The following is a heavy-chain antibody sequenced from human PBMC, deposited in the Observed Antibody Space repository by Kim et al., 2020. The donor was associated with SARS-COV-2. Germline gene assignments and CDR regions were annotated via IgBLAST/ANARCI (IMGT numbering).Heavy chain of an antibody. D-gene: IGHD6-19*01. CDR3: ARGGLAVAGTPYYFDY. CDR1: GFTFSDYY. CDR2: ISTRAGTI. Sequence: GGSLRLSCAASGFTFSDYYMSWIRQAPGKGLEWVSYISTRAGTIYYSDSVKGRFTISRDNAKNSLYLQMNSLRAEDTAVYYCARGGLAVAGTPYYFDYWGQGTLDTVSS. V-gene: IGHV3-11*01. J-gene: IGHJ4*02.